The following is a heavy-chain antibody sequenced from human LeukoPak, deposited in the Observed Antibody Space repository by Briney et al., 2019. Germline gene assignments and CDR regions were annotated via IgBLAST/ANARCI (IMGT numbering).Heavy chain of an antibody. V-gene: IGHV4-59*01. CDR2: IYYSGST. CDR3: ARTQYYYNYYMDV. CDR1: GGSISSYY. J-gene: IGHJ6*03. Sequence: SETLSLTCTVSGGSISSYYWSWIRQPPGKGLEWIGYIYYSGSTNYNPSLKSRVTISVHTSKNQFSLKLSSVTAADTAVYYCARTQYYYNYYMDVWGKGTTVTVSS.